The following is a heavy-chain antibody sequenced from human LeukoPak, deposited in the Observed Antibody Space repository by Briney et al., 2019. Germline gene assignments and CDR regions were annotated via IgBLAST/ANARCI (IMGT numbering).Heavy chain of an antibody. CDR3: ARGTMFPYYFDY. CDR1: GFTFSNYW. V-gene: IGHV3-74*01. D-gene: IGHD3-10*02. J-gene: IGHJ4*02. Sequence: PGGSLRLSCAASGFTFSNYWMHWVRHAPGKGLVWVSRINTDGSSTSYVDSVKGRFTISRDNAKNTLYLQMNSLRAEDTAVYYCARGTMFPYYFDYWGQGTLVTVSS. CDR2: INTDGSST.